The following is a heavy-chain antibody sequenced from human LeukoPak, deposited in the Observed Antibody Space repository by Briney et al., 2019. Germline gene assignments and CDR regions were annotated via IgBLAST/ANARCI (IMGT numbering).Heavy chain of an antibody. D-gene: IGHD6-13*01. CDR1: GGSISSSSYY. Sequence: PSETLSLTCTVSGGSISSSSYYWGWIRQPPGKGLEWIGSIYYSGSTYYNPSLKSRVTISVDRSKNQFSLKLSSVTAADTAVYYCARDPLNSSSWYRGDAFDIWGQGTMVTVSS. J-gene: IGHJ3*02. V-gene: IGHV4-39*07. CDR2: IYYSGST. CDR3: ARDPLNSSSWYRGDAFDI.